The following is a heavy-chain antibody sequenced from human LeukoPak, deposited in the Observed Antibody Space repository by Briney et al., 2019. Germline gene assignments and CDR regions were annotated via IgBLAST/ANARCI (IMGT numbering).Heavy chain of an antibody. D-gene: IGHD2-2*01. V-gene: IGHV4-34*01. Sequence: SETLSLTCAVYGGSFSGYYWSWIRQPPGKGLEWIGEINHSGSTNYNPSPKSRVTISVDTSKNQFSLKLSSVTAADTAVYYCARDRGPCSSTSCYAFDIWGQGTMVTVSS. CDR2: INHSGST. J-gene: IGHJ3*02. CDR1: GGSFSGYY. CDR3: ARDRGPCSSTSCYAFDI.